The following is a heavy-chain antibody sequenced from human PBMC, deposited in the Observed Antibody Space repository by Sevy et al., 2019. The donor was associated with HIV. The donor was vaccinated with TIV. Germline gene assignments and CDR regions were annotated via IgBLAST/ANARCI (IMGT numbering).Heavy chain of an antibody. Sequence: GGSLRLSCAASGFTFSSYSMNWVRQAPGKGLEWVSYIRSSSSTIYYASSVKGRFTISRDNAKNSLYLQMNSLRDEDTAVYYCARDSRGSIFGVVIEFDYWGQGTLVTVSS. D-gene: IGHD3-3*01. V-gene: IGHV3-48*02. J-gene: IGHJ4*02. CDR1: GFTFSSYS. CDR2: IRSSSSTI. CDR3: ARDSRGSIFGVVIEFDY.